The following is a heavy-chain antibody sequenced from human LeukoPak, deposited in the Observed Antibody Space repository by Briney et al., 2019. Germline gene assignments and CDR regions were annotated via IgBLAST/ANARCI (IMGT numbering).Heavy chain of an antibody. CDR3: AKVRHGYSSD. Sequence: GGSLRLSCAASGFTFSSYAMSWFGQAPGKGLDGVSAISGSGGSTYYADSVKGRFTISRDNSKNTLYLQMNSLRAEDTAVYYCAKVRHGYSSDWGQGTLVTVSS. J-gene: IGHJ4*02. CDR2: ISGSGGST. CDR1: GFTFSSYA. D-gene: IGHD6-25*01. V-gene: IGHV3-23*01.